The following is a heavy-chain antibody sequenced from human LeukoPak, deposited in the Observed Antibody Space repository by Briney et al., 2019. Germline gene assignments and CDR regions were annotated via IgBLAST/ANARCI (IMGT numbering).Heavy chain of an antibody. V-gene: IGHV4-34*01. D-gene: IGHD5-18*01. CDR3: ARRSDTAMVFDDY. CDR1: GLSFSGYY. J-gene: IGHJ4*02. CDR2: INHSGST. Sequence: SETLSLTCAVYGLSFSGYYWSWLPQPPGKELEWIGEINHSGSTNYNPFLKSRVTRSVDTSKNQFSLELSSVTAADAAVSYCARRSDTAMVFDDYWGQGTLVTVSS.